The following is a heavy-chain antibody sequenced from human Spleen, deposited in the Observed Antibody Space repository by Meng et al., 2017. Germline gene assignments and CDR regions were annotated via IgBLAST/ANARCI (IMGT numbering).Heavy chain of an antibody. D-gene: IGHD5-18*01. CDR1: GGPFSGYY. CDR2: FYYSGST. V-gene: IGHV4-34*01. J-gene: IGHJ5*02. CDR3: ARDLSGYGWFDP. Sequence: QVQLQQWGAGLLKPSETLSLPCAVYGGPFSGYYWSWIRQPPGKGLEWIGYFYYSGSTYYNPSLKSLVTISLDTSKNQFSLKLSSVTAADTAVYYCARDLSGYGWFDPWGQGTLVTVSS.